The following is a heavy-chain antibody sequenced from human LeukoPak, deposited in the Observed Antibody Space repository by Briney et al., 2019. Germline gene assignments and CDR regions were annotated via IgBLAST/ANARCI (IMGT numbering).Heavy chain of an antibody. D-gene: IGHD3-10*01. Sequence: SETLSLTCTVSGGSISSGSYYWSWIRQPAGKGLQWIGRICTSGSTNYNPSLKSRVTISIDTSKNQFSLKLSSVTGADTAVYYCARDREVYGSGSYYSHLDYWGQGTLVTVSS. CDR2: ICTSGST. J-gene: IGHJ4*02. V-gene: IGHV4-61*02. CDR1: GGSISSGSYY. CDR3: ARDREVYGSGSYYSHLDY.